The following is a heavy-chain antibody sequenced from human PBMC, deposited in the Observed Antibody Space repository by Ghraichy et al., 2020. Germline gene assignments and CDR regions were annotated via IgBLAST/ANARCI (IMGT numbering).Heavy chain of an antibody. CDR1: GGSISSGSYY. V-gene: IGHV4-61*02. Sequence: SQTLSLTCTVSGGSISSGSYYWSWIRQPAGKGLEWIGRIYTSGSTNYNPSLKSRVTISVDTSKNQFSLKLSSVTAADTAVYYCARGYDFWSGYYDGNWFDPWGQGTLVTVSS. D-gene: IGHD3-3*01. CDR2: IYTSGST. CDR3: ARGYDFWSGYYDGNWFDP. J-gene: IGHJ5*02.